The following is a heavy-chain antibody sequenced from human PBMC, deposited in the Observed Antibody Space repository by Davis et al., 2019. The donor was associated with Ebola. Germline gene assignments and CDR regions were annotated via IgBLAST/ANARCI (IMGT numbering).Heavy chain of an antibody. Sequence: AASVKVSCKASGYTFTSYYMHWVRQAPGQGLEWMGIINPSGGSTSYAQKFQGRVTMTRDTSTSTAYMELSSLRSEDTAVYYCARYREDTAMVRRPNYGMDVWGQGTTVTVSS. CDR2: INPSGGST. CDR1: GYTFTSYY. V-gene: IGHV1-46*01. CDR3: ARYREDTAMVRRPNYGMDV. J-gene: IGHJ6*02. D-gene: IGHD5-18*01.